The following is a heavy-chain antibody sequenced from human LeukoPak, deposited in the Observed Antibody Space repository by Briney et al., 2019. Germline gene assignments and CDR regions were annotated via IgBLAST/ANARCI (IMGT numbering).Heavy chain of an antibody. CDR3: AKVGITMLVVVYFDD. Sequence: GGSLRLSCAASGFTFSNYAMSWVRQAPGKGLEWVSAIGISGRDTYYADSVKGRFTISRDNSKNTLYLRMNSLRAEDTAVYYCAKVGITMLVVVYFDDWGQGTLVTVSS. J-gene: IGHJ4*02. V-gene: IGHV3-23*01. D-gene: IGHD3-22*01. CDR2: IGISGRDT. CDR1: GFTFSNYA.